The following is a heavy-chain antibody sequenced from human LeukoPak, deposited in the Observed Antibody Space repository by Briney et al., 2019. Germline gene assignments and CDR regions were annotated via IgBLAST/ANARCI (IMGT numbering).Heavy chain of an antibody. V-gene: IGHV3-33*08. CDR3: AKTQGYYDF. CDR1: GFTFSSYA. J-gene: IGHJ4*02. Sequence: PGGSLRLSCAASGFTFSSYAMSWVRQAPGKGLEWVAVIWYDGSNKYYVDSVKGRFTISRDNSKNTLYLQMDSLRPEDTAVYYCAKTQGYYDFWGPGTLVTVSS. D-gene: IGHD2-15*01. CDR2: IWYDGSNK.